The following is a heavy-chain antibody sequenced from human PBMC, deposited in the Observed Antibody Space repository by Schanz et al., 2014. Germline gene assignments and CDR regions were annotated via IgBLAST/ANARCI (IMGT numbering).Heavy chain of an antibody. CDR2: IIPILGIA. V-gene: IGHV1-69*02. J-gene: IGHJ4*02. D-gene: IGHD6-13*01. CDR3: ASSGAGYNSSWDFDY. CDR1: GYTFTDYG. Sequence: QVQLVQSGGEMKKPGASVKVSCKASGYTFTDYGLSWVRQAPGQGLEWMGRIIPILGIANYAQNFQGRVTITADKSTSTAYMELTSLRSEDTAVYYCASSGAGYNSSWDFDYWGQGTLXTVSS.